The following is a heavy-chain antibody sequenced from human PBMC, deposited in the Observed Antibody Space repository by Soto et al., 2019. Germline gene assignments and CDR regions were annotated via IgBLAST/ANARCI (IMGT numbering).Heavy chain of an antibody. CDR3: ARSYYGSGYYYMDV. CDR2: IYHSGST. CDR1: GGSISSGGYS. V-gene: IGHV4-30-2*01. J-gene: IGHJ6*03. D-gene: IGHD3-10*01. Sequence: PSETLSLTCAVSGGSISSGGYSWSWIRQPPGKGLEWIGYIYHSGSTYYNPSLKSRVTISVDRSKNQFSLKLSSVTAADTAVYYCARSYYGSGYYYMDVWGKGTTVTVSS.